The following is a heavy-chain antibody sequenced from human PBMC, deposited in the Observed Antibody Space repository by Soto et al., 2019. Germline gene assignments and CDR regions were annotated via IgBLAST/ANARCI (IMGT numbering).Heavy chain of an antibody. D-gene: IGHD2-15*01. V-gene: IGHV1-8*01. CDR2: MNPNSGNT. CDR3: ASAVYCSGGSCSFDP. J-gene: IGHJ5*02. CDR1: GYTFTSYD. Sequence: ASVKVSCKASGYTFTSYDINWVRQATGQGLEWMGWMNPNSGNTGYAQKFQGRVTMTRNTSISTAYMELTSVTAADTAVYYCASAVYCSGGSCSFDPWGQGTLVTVSS.